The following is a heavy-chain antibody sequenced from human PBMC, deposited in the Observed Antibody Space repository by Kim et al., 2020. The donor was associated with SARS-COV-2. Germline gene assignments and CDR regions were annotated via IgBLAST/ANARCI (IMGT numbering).Heavy chain of an antibody. D-gene: IGHD6-13*01. Sequence: KYDTVSGTGRFTISRDNAKNALYLQMNSLRAEDTAVYYGARDRVWATFDPWGQGTLVTVSS. CDR2: K. CDR3: ARDRVWATFDP. V-gene: IGHV3-7*01. J-gene: IGHJ5*02.